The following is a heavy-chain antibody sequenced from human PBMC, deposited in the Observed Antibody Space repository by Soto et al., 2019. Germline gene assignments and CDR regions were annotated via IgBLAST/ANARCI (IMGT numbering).Heavy chain of an antibody. Sequence: QVELVQSGAEVKKPGASVKVSCQASEDTFTHYDINWVRQATGQGLEWMGWMKPNTGNTDYAHKFQGRVTMTRDTSTRTVYMELSSLRSDDTAVYYCVRRVASGHRSWFDPWGQGTLVTVSS. CDR1: EDTFTHYD. CDR2: MKPNTGNT. D-gene: IGHD2-21*01. CDR3: VRRVASGHRSWFDP. J-gene: IGHJ5*02. V-gene: IGHV1-8*01.